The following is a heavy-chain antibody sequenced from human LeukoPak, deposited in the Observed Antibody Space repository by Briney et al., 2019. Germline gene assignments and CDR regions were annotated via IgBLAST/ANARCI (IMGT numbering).Heavy chain of an antibody. CDR3: ARAGLGRELLSTDY. Sequence: ASVKVSCKASGYTFTGYYMHWVRQAPGQGLEWMGWINPNSGGTNYAQEFQGRVTMTRDTSISTAYMELSRLRSDDTAVYYCARAGLGRELLSTDYWGQGTLVTVSS. V-gene: IGHV1-2*02. D-gene: IGHD1-26*01. J-gene: IGHJ4*02. CDR2: INPNSGGT. CDR1: GYTFTGYY.